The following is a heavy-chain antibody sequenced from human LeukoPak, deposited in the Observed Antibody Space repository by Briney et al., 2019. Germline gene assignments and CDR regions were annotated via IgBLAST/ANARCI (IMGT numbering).Heavy chain of an antibody. J-gene: IGHJ4*02. V-gene: IGHV4-61*02. CDR3: ARVGCSSTSCYPDY. CDR2: IYTSGST. CDR1: GGSISSGSYY. Sequence: SETLSLTCTVSGGSISSGSYYWSWIRQPAGKGLEWIGRIYTSGSTNYNPSLKSRVIISVDTSKNQSSLKLSSVTAADTAVYYCARVGCSSTSCYPDYWGQGTLVTVSS. D-gene: IGHD2-2*01.